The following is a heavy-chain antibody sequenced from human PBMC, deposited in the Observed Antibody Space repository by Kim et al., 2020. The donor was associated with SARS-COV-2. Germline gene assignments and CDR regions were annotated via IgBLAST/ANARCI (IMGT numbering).Heavy chain of an antibody. CDR3: AGSTSRESYYYYYYGMDV. Sequence: KGRFTISRDNSKNTLYLQMNSLRAEDTAVYYCAGSTSRESYYYYYYGMDVWGQGTTVTVSS. J-gene: IGHJ6*02. V-gene: IGHV3-23*03. D-gene: IGHD2-2*01.